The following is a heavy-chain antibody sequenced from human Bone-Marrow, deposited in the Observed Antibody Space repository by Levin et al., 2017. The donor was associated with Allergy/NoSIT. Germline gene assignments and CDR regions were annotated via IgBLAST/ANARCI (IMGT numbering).Heavy chain of an antibody. D-gene: IGHD3-10*01. CDR3: AGGPSRGY. CDR2: IYSGGST. J-gene: IGHJ4*02. V-gene: IGHV3-53*01. Sequence: GESLKISCAASGFTVRNNYMSWVRQAPGKGLEWVSLIYSGGSTYYADSVKGRFTISRDNSKNTLYLQMNSLRAEDTAVYYCAGGPSRGYWGQGTLVTVSS. CDR1: GFTVRNNY.